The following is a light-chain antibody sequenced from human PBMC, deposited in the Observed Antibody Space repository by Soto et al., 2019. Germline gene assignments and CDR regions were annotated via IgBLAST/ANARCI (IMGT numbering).Light chain of an antibody. CDR3: AAWDGSLSGRV. J-gene: IGLJ3*02. CDR1: SSNVGVNY. CDR2: TND. Sequence: QSVLTQPPSVSGTPGQRVTIYCSGSSSNVGVNYVYWYQHFPGTAPKLLIHTNDQRPSGVPDRFSGSKSGTSASLAISGLRSPDEADYPCAAWDGSLSGRVFGGGTKVTVL. V-gene: IGLV1-47*02.